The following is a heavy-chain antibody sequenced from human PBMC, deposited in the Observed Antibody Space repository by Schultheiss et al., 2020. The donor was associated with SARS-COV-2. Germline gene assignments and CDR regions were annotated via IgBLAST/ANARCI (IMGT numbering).Heavy chain of an antibody. Sequence: SETLSLTCTVSGVSVSTYCWNWIRRPPGKGLEWIGYIYDSGKSNYSPSLKSRVTISVDTSKNQFSLKLSSVTAADTAVYYCARRRSDGNWWLDTWGQGTLVTVSS. CDR2: IYDSGKS. CDR3: ARRRSDGNWWLDT. CDR1: GVSVSTYC. V-gene: IGHV4-4*08. J-gene: IGHJ5*02. D-gene: IGHD2-8*02.